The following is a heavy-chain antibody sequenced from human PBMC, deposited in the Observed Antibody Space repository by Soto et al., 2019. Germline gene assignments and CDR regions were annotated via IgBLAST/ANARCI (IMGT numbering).Heavy chain of an antibody. Sequence: PSETLSLTCAVSGYSISSGYYWGWIRQPPGKGLEWIGSIYHSGSTYYNPSLKSRVTISVDTSKNQFSLKLSSVTAADTAVYYCARAEPPIAVAGTTPSYYFDYRGQGTLVTVSS. CDR1: GYSISSGYY. CDR2: IYHSGST. V-gene: IGHV4-38-2*01. CDR3: ARAEPPIAVAGTTPSYYFDY. J-gene: IGHJ4*02. D-gene: IGHD6-19*01.